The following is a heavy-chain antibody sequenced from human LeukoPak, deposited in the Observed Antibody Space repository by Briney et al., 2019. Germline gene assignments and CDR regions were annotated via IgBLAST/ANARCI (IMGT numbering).Heavy chain of an antibody. CDR2: ISSSSSTI. CDR3: ARGASRGFDY. J-gene: IGHJ4*01. V-gene: IGHV3-48*02. D-gene: IGHD5-24*01. Sequence: GGSLRLSCAASAFTFYTYSMNWVRQPPGKGLEWLSYISSSSSTIYYADSVKGRFTISRDNAKNSLYLQMNSLRDEDSAVYYCARGASRGFDYWGHGTLVTVSS. CDR1: AFTFYTYS.